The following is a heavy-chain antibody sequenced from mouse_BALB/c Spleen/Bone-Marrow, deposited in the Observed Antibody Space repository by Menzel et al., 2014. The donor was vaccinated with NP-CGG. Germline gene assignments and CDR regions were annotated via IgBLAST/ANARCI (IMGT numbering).Heavy chain of an antibody. D-gene: IGHD2-3*01. CDR3: ARGRGWYLDY. J-gene: IGHJ2*01. Sequence: VQLQQSGAELVRPGSSVKISCKASGYAISSYWMNWVKQRPGQGLEWIGQTCPGDGDTNYNGKFKGKATLTADKSSSTAYMQISSLTSEDSAVYFCARGRGWYLDYWGQGTTLTVSS. CDR2: TCPGDGDT. CDR1: GYAISSYW. V-gene: IGHV1-80*01.